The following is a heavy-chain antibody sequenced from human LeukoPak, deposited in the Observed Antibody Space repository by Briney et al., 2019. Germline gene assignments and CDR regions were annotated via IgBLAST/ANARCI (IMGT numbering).Heavy chain of an antibody. CDR2: IQYDESNK. CDR1: GFTLTHYG. CDR3: ASPIVVIPAASFQH. D-gene: IGHD2-2*01. Sequence: GGSLRLSCTASGFTLTHYGMHWVRQAPGKGLEWVAFIQYDESNKYYADSVKGRFTFSRDNAKNSLYLQMNSLRAEDTAVYYCASPIVVIPAASFQHWGQGTLVTVSS. V-gene: IGHV3-30*02. J-gene: IGHJ1*01.